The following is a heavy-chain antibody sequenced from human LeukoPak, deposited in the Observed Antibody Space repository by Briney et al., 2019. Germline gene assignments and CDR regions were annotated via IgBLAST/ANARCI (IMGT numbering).Heavy chain of an antibody. V-gene: IGHV3-9*01. CDR1: GFTFDDYA. CDR2: INWNSGSI. Sequence: GRSLRLSCAASGFTFDDYAMHWVRQAPGKGLEWVSGINWNSGSIGYADSVKGRFTISRDNAKNSLYLQMNSLRAEDTALYYCAKDYELTGENAFDIWGQGTMVTVSS. CDR3: AKDYELTGENAFDI. J-gene: IGHJ3*02. D-gene: IGHD7-27*01.